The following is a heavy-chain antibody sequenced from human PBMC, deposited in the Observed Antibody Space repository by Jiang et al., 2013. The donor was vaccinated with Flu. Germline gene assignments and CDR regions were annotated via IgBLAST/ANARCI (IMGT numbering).Heavy chain of an antibody. D-gene: IGHD6-13*01. CDR1: GYSFSSHW. J-gene: IGHJ4*02. CDR3: ATEAGLAAAGPALMVG. V-gene: IGHV5-51*01. CDR2: IYPGDSDT. Sequence: GAEVKKPGESLKISCKGSGYSFSSHWIGWVRQMPGKGLEWMGIIYPGDSDTRYNPSFQGQVTISADKSISTAYLQWSGLKASDTAMYFCATEAGLAAAGPALMVGWGQGTLVTVSS.